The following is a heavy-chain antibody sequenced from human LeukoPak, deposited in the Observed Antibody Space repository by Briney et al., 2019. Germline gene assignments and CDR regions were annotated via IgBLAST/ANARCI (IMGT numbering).Heavy chain of an antibody. Sequence: PGGSLRLSCAASGFTFSSYSLNWVRQAPGKGLEWVSSITTSNYMYYAGSVKGRFTISRDNAKNSVYLQMNSLRAEDTAVYYCARDLYSTSWSPGYWGQGTLATVSS. CDR3: ARDLYSTSWSPGY. CDR1: GFTFSSYS. CDR2: ITTSNYM. J-gene: IGHJ4*02. D-gene: IGHD2-2*01. V-gene: IGHV3-21*01.